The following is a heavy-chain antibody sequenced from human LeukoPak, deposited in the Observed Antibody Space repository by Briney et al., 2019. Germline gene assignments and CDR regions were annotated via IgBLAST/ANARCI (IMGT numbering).Heavy chain of an antibody. CDR2: IYQSGSP. CDR1: GASISSPFW. CDR3: AREPRLGYCSSTSCTDAFDI. Sequence: SETLSLTCAVSGASISSPFWWSWVRQTPGKGLEWIGEIYQSGSPNYNPSLKSRVTISVDTSKNQFSLKLSSVTAADTAVYYCAREPRLGYCSSTSCTDAFDIWGQGTMVTVSS. J-gene: IGHJ3*02. D-gene: IGHD2-2*01. V-gene: IGHV4-4*02.